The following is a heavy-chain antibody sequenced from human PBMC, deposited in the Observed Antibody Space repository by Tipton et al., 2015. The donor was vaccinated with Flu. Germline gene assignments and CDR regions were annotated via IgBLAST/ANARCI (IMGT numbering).Heavy chain of an antibody. CDR3: ARSSSAYDYVWGGSYYFDF. CDR1: GGSISSYY. D-gene: IGHD3-16*01. CDR2: IYYNGNT. V-gene: IGHV4-59*12. Sequence: TLSLTCTVSGGSISSYYWSWIRQPPGKGLEWIGYIYYNGNTNYNPSLKSRVTISVDTSKNQFSLKLISVTAADTAVYYCARSSSAYDYVWGGSYYFDFWGQGTLVTVSS. J-gene: IGHJ4*02.